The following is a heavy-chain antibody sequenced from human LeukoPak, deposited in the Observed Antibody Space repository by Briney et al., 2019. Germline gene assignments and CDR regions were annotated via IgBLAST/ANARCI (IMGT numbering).Heavy chain of an antibody. Sequence: PGRSLRLSCAAPGFTFSSYGMHWVRQAPGKGLEWAAVISYDGSNKYYADSVKGRFTISRDNSKNTLNLQMNSLRVEDTAVYYCAPEGDGYILFDYWGQGTLVTVSS. CDR3: APEGDGYILFDY. J-gene: IGHJ4*02. D-gene: IGHD5-24*01. V-gene: IGHV3-30*03. CDR1: GFTFSSYG. CDR2: ISYDGSNK.